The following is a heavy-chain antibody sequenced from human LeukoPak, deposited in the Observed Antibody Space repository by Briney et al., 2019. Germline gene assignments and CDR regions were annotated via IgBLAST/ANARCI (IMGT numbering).Heavy chain of an antibody. CDR3: AGQREAADY. V-gene: IGHV4-38-2*01. Sequence: SETLSLTCAVSGYSISSGYYWGWIRQPPGKGLEWIGGIYHSGSTYYNPSLKRRVTISVDTSKNQFSLKLSSVTAADTAVYYCAGQREAADYWGQGTLVTVSS. D-gene: IGHD6-25*01. CDR2: IYHSGST. J-gene: IGHJ4*02. CDR1: GYSISSGYY.